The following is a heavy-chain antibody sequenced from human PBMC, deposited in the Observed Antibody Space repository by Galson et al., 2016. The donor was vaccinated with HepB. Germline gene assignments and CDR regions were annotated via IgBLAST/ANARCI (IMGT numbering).Heavy chain of an antibody. CDR3: ARDGRDDFWSGYYPTYYGMDV. CDR1: GGSISYYY. J-gene: IGHJ6*02. D-gene: IGHD3-3*01. CDR2: ISYSGNT. Sequence: ETLSLTCTVSGGSISYYYWSWIRQPPGKGLEWIGYISYSGNTDYNPSLKSRVTISVDTSKNQFSLKLGSVTAADTAVYYCARDGRDDFWSGYYPTYYGMDVWGQGTTVTVSS. V-gene: IGHV4-59*01.